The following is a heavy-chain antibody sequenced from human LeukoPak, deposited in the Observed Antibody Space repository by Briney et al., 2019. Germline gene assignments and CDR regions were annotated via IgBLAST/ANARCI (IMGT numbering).Heavy chain of an antibody. J-gene: IGHJ4*02. Sequence: PSETLSLTCTVSGYSISSGYYWGWIRQPPGKGLEWIGSIYHGGSTYYNPSLKSRVTISVDTSKNQFSLKLSSVTAADTAVYYCARVDYGDSPPPPLWGQGTLVTVSS. D-gene: IGHD4-17*01. CDR2: IYHGGST. V-gene: IGHV4-38-2*02. CDR3: ARVDYGDSPPPPL. CDR1: GYSISSGYY.